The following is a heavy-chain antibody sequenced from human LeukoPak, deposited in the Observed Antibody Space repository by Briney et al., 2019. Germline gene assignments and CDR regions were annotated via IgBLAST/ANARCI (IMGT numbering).Heavy chain of an antibody. D-gene: IGHD6-19*01. Sequence: SVKVSCKASGYTFTGYYMQWVRQARGQRLEWIGWIVVGSGNTNYAQKFQERVTITRDMSTSTAYMGLSSLRSEDTAVYYCAASYSSGWYEGDYWGQGTLVTVSS. CDR3: AASYSSGWYEGDY. V-gene: IGHV1-58*02. CDR2: IVVGSGNT. J-gene: IGHJ4*02. CDR1: GYTFTGYY.